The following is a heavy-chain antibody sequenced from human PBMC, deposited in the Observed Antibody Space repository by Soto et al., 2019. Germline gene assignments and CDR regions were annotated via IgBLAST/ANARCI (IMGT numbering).Heavy chain of an antibody. Sequence: QVQLVQSGAEVKKPGASVKVSCKASGYTFTSYGISWVRQAPGQGLEWMGWISAYNGNTNYAQKLQGRVTMTTDTSTSTAYMELRSLRSDDTSVYYCARDRGSGPKKGFSNWFDPWGQGTLVTVSS. CDR1: GYTFTSYG. D-gene: IGHD6-19*01. CDR2: ISAYNGNT. CDR3: ARDRGSGPKKGFSNWFDP. J-gene: IGHJ5*02. V-gene: IGHV1-18*04.